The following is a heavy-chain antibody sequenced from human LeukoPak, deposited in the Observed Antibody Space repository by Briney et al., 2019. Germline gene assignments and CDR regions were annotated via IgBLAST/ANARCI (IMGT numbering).Heavy chain of an antibody. CDR1: GFTFSNAW. Sequence: GGSLRLSCAASGFTFSNAWMSWVRQAPGKGLEWGGRIKSKTDGGTTDYAAPVKGRFTISRDDSKNTLYLQMNSLKTEDTAVYYCTTGYYDFWSGYYTGDYWGQGTLVTVSS. CDR2: IKSKTDGGTT. D-gene: IGHD3-3*01. CDR3: TTGYYDFWSGYYTGDY. V-gene: IGHV3-15*01. J-gene: IGHJ4*02.